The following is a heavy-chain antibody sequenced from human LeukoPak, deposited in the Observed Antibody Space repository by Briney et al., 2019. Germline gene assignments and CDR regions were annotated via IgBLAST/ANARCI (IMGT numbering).Heavy chain of an antibody. CDR2: INHSGST. V-gene: IGHV4-34*01. J-gene: IGHJ4*02. CDR3: ARDLIWSGFDY. CDR1: GGSFSGYY. D-gene: IGHD3-3*01. Sequence: SETLSLTCAVYGGSFSGYYWSWIHQPPGKGLEWIGEINHSGSTNYNPSLKSRVTISVDTSKNQFSLKLSSVTAADTAVYYCARDLIWSGFDYWGQGTLVTVSS.